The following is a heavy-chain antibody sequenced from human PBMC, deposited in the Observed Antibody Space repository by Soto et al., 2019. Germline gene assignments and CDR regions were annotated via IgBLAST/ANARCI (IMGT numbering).Heavy chain of an antibody. CDR3: ARDVKAEITIFGVVSPTAVDY. CDR1: GFTFSSYS. CDR2: ISSSSSYI. D-gene: IGHD3-3*01. Sequence: GGSLRLSCAASGFTFSSYSMNWVRQAPGKGLEWVSSISSSSSYIYYADSVKGRFTISRDNAKNSLYLQMNSLRAEDTAVYYCARDVKAEITIFGVVSPTAVDYWGQGTLVTVYS. V-gene: IGHV3-21*01. J-gene: IGHJ4*02.